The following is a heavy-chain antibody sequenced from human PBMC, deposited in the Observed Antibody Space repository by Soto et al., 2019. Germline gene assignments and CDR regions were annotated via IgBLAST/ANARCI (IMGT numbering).Heavy chain of an antibody. CDR1: GFTFSNYA. CDR3: ASKLTFGASSDY. V-gene: IGHV3-23*01. CDR2: ISGSGETT. J-gene: IGHJ4*02. D-gene: IGHD3-10*01. Sequence: EVQLLESGGGLVQPGGSLRLSCAASGFTFSNYAMNWVRQAPGKGLEWVSTISGSGETTYYADSVKGRFTMSRDNSRNTLDLQLNSLRAEDTAVYYCASKLTFGASSDYWGQGTLVTVSS.